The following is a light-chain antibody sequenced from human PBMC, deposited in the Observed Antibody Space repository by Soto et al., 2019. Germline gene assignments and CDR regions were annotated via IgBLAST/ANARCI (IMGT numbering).Light chain of an antibody. J-gene: IGKJ1*01. CDR2: KAS. Sequence: DIQMTQSPSTLSGSVGDRVTITCRASQTISSWLAWYQHKPGKAPKLLLYKASTLKSGVPSRFSGSGSGTEFTLPISSLQPDDFATYYCQHYTSYSAAFGQGTKVELK. V-gene: IGKV1-5*03. CDR1: QTISSW. CDR3: QHYTSYSAA.